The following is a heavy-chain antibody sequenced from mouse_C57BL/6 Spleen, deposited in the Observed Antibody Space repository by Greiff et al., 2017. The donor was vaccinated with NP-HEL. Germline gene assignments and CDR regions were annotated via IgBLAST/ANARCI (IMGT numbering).Heavy chain of an antibody. CDR1: GYTFTDYY. D-gene: IGHD2-3*01. V-gene: IGHV1-19*01. Sequence: EVQLQQSGPVLVKPGASVKMSCKASGYTFTDYYMNWVKQSHGKSLEWIGVINPYNGGTSYNQKFKGKATLTVDKSSSTAYMELNSLTSEDSAFYYCARRRWLRGFDYWGQGTTLTVSS. CDR3: ARRRWLRGFDY. J-gene: IGHJ2*01. CDR2: INPYNGGT.